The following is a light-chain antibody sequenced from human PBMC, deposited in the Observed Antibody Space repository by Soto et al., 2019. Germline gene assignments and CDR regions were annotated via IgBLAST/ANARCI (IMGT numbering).Light chain of an antibody. V-gene: IGLV2-14*01. Sequence: QSALTQPASVSGSPGQSITISCTGTSSDVGGYNYVSWYQQHPGKAPKFMIYDVSNRPSGVSNRFSGSKSGNTASLTISGLQAEDEADYYCSSYTSSSTLDVFGGGTQLTVL. J-gene: IGLJ2*01. CDR1: SSDVGGYNY. CDR2: DVS. CDR3: SSYTSSSTLDV.